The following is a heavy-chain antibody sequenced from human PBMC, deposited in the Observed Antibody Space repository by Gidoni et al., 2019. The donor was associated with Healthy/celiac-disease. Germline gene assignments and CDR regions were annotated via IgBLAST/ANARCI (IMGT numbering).Heavy chain of an antibody. D-gene: IGHD3-10*01. Sequence: EVQLLESGGGLVQPGGSLRLSCAASGFTFSSYAMSWVRQAPGKGLDWVSAISGSGGSTYYADSVKGRFTISRDNSKNTLYLQMNSLRAEDTAVYYCAKGQYGSGSYYKKGFDYWGQGTLVTVSS. V-gene: IGHV3-23*01. J-gene: IGHJ4*02. CDR3: AKGQYGSGSYYKKGFDY. CDR2: ISGSGGST. CDR1: GFTFSSYA.